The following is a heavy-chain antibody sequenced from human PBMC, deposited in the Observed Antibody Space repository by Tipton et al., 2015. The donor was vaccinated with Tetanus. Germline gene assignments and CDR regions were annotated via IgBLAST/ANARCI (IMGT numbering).Heavy chain of an antibody. CDR1: GASINSGGYL. D-gene: IGHD1-26*01. CDR2: IYYTDLT. Sequence: TLSLTCTVSGASINSGGYLWTWVRQHPGRGLEWIGNIYYTDLTSYTPSLRSRVRIAVDTSKNQFSLSLTSVTAADSALYFCARGLPREPSYLDYWGQGKQVTVSS. J-gene: IGHJ4*02. CDR3: ARGLPREPSYLDY. V-gene: IGHV4-31*03.